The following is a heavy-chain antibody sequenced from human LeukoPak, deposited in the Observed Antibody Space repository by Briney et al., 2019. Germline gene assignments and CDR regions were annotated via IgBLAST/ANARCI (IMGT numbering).Heavy chain of an antibody. J-gene: IGHJ3*02. CDR1: GGSISSYY. Sequence: PETLSLICTVSGGSISSYYWSWIRQPPGKGLEWIGYIYYSGSTNYNPSLKSGVTISVDTSKNQFSLKLSSVTAADTAVYYCARAPLLWGVGAFDIWGQGALGTASS. CDR3: ARAPLLWGVGAFDI. V-gene: IGHV4-59*01. D-gene: IGHD3-10*01. CDR2: IYYSGST.